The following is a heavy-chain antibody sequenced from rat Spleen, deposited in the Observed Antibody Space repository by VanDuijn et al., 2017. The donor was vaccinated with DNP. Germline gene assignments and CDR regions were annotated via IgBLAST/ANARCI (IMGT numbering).Heavy chain of an antibody. CDR2: ISYSGST. CDR3: ARWNIGTTTLDY. V-gene: IGHV3-1*01. J-gene: IGHJ2*01. D-gene: IGHD1-5*01. CDR1: GYSLTSTY. Sequence: EVQLQESGPGLVKPSQSLSLTCSVTGYSLTSTYWGWIRKFPGNKMEWVGHISYSGSTSYNPSLKSRISITRDTSKNQFFLQLNSVTSGDTATYYCARWNIGTTTLDYWGQGVMVTVSS.